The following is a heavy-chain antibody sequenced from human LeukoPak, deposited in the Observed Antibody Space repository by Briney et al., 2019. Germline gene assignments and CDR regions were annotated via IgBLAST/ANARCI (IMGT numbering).Heavy chain of an antibody. J-gene: IGHJ4*02. D-gene: IGHD3-22*01. CDR1: GFTFSSYN. V-gene: IGHV3-48*01. CDR3: ARYYDESGYYGRHDY. Sequence: GGSLRLSCAASGFTFSSYNMNWVRQAPGKGLEWLAYITSNINTIYYADSVKGRFTISRDSSKNTLYLQMNSLAAEDTAVYYCARYYDESGYYGRHDYWGQGTLVIVSS. CDR2: ITSNINTI.